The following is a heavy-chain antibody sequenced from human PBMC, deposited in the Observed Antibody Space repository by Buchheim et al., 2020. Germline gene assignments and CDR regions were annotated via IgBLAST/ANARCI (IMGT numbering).Heavy chain of an antibody. V-gene: IGHV3-66*01. Sequence: EVQLVESGGGLVQPGGSLRLSCAASEFTVSSNYMSWVRQAPGKGLEWVSVIYSGGSTYYADSVKGRFTISRDNSKNTLYLQMNSLRAEDTAVYYCAREYCSSTSCYGGGWFDYWGQGTL. CDR3: AREYCSSTSCYGGGWFDY. CDR1: EFTVSSNY. CDR2: IYSGGST. D-gene: IGHD2-2*01. J-gene: IGHJ4*02.